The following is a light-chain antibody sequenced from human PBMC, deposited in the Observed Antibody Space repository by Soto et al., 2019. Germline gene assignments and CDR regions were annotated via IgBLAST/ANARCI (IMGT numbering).Light chain of an antibody. Sequence: DIQMTQSPSTLSASVGDRVTITCRASESISANLAWYQQKPGKAPKLLIYKASTLESGVPSRFSGSGSGTEFTLTISILQPDDFATYYCQQYDSYRTFGQGTKVATK. CDR2: KAS. J-gene: IGKJ1*01. CDR3: QQYDSYRT. V-gene: IGKV1-5*03. CDR1: ESISAN.